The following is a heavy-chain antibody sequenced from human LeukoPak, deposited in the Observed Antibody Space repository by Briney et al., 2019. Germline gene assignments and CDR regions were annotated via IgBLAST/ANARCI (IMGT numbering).Heavy chain of an antibody. Sequence: PETLSLTCTVSGGFTGTYYWSWIRLPPGKGPEWIGYIHHSGSTHYNPFLKSRVTILIDMSKNQFSLRLTSVTAADTAVYYCATSNSHGSGNRGQFDSWGQGTLVTVSS. CDR2: IHHSGST. CDR3: ATSNSHGSGNRGQFDS. D-gene: IGHD3-10*01. J-gene: IGHJ4*02. CDR1: GGFTGTYY. V-gene: IGHV4-59*03.